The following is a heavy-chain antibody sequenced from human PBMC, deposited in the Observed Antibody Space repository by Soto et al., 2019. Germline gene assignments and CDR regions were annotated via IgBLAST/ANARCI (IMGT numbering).Heavy chain of an antibody. Sequence: QVQLVESGGGLVKPGGPLRLLCAGSGFTFGDYYMSWIRQAPGKGLEWVSYISGTGNTIYYADSVTGRFTISRDNAINSLYLLLNSLRAEHTAVYLCARASCPGLADDAFDMWGQGTMVTVSS. CDR3: ARASCPGLADDAFDM. CDR2: ISGTGNTI. CDR1: GFTFGDYY. V-gene: IGHV3-11*01. J-gene: IGHJ3*02. D-gene: IGHD1-1*01.